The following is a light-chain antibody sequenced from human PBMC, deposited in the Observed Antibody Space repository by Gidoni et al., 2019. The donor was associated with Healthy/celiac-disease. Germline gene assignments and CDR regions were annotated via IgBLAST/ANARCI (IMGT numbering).Light chain of an antibody. J-gene: IGKJ4*01. CDR1: QSVSSY. V-gene: IGKV3-11*01. CDR3: QQRSNWPPLT. Sequence: EIVLTQSPATLSLSPGERATLSCRASQSVSSYLAWYQQKPGQAPRLLIYAASNRATGIPARFSGSGSGTDFTLTISSLEPEDFAVYYCQQRSNWPPLTSGSXAKVEIK. CDR2: AAS.